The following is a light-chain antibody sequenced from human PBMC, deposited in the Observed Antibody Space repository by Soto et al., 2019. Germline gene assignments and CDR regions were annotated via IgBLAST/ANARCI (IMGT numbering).Light chain of an antibody. CDR3: QQRASWPPSIT. J-gene: IGKJ5*01. Sequence: ETVLTQSPATLSLSPGERATLSCRASQSVGSHLAWYQQKPGQAPRLLIHDASSRATGIPPRFSGSGSGTDFTLTINSLEPEDFAVYYCQQRASWPPSITVGQGTRLEIK. CDR1: QSVGSH. CDR2: DAS. V-gene: IGKV3-11*01.